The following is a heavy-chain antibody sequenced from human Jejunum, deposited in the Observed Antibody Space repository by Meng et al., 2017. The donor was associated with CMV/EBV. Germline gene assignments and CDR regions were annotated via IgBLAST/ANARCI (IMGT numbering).Heavy chain of an antibody. V-gene: IGHV1-69*06. D-gene: IGHD2-2*01. Sequence: SGDTFRRDAITWVRQAPGQGLEWMGGIIPIFGTATYAQRFQDRVTITADKSTNTAYMELSRLSSEDTAIYYCARECTNCYPGHWFDPWGQGTLVTVSS. CDR2: IIPIFGTA. CDR3: ARECTNCYPGHWFDP. CDR1: GDTFRRDA. J-gene: IGHJ5*02.